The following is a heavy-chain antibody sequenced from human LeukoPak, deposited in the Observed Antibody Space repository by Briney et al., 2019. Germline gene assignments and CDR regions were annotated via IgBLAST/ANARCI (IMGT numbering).Heavy chain of an antibody. Sequence: GGSLRLSCAASGFTFSSYSMNWVRQAPGKGLEWVSSISSSSSYIYYADSVKGRFTISRDNAKNSLYLQMNSLRAEDTAEYYCARDYHDSSGKRWFDPWGQGTLVTVSS. CDR2: ISSSSSYI. CDR1: GFTFSSYS. CDR3: ARDYHDSSGKRWFDP. J-gene: IGHJ5*02. D-gene: IGHD3-22*01. V-gene: IGHV3-21*01.